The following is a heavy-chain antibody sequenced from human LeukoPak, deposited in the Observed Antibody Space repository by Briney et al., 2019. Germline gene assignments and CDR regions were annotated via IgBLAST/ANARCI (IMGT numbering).Heavy chain of an antibody. V-gene: IGHV3-30*18. CDR1: GFTFSSYG. CDR2: ISYDGSNK. Sequence: GGSLRLSCAASGFTFSSYGMHWVRQAPGKGLEWVAVISYDGSNKYYADFVKGRFTISRDNSKNTLYLQMNSLRAEDTAVYYCAKDNPYDYVWGSYGFDYWGQGTLVTVSS. D-gene: IGHD3-16*01. CDR3: AKDNPYDYVWGSYGFDY. J-gene: IGHJ4*02.